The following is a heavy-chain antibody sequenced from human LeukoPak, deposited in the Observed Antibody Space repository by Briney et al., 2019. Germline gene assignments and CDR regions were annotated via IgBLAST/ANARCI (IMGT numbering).Heavy chain of an antibody. J-gene: IGHJ4*02. V-gene: IGHV1-2*02. CDR2: INPNSGGT. Sequence: ASVKVSCKASGYTFTGYYMHWVRQAPGQGLEWMGWINPNSGGTNYVQKFQGRVTMTRDTSISTAYMELSRLRSDDTAVYYCAIRGSYPYYFDYWGQGTLVTVSS. CDR3: AIRGSYPYYFDY. CDR1: GYTFTGYY. D-gene: IGHD1-26*01.